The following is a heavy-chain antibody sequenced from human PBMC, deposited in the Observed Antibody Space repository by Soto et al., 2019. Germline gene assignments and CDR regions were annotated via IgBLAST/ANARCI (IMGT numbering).Heavy chain of an antibody. CDR3: ARDPSDLSGWYDY. Sequence: VSVKVSCKASGYTFTSYAMYWVRQAPGQRLEWMGWINAGNGNTKYSQKFQGRVTITRDTSASTAYMELSSLRSEDTAVYYCARDPSDLSGWYDYSGQGTLVTVSS. V-gene: IGHV1-3*01. CDR1: GYTFTSYA. J-gene: IGHJ4*02. D-gene: IGHD6-19*01. CDR2: INAGNGNT.